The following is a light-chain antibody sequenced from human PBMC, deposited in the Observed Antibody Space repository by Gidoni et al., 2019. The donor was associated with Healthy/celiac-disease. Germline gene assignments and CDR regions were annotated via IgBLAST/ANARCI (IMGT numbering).Light chain of an antibody. Sequence: EIVMTQSPATLSVSPGERATLSCRASQSVSSNLAWYQQKPGQAPRLLLYGASTRATGIPARFSGSGPGTEFTLTISSLQSEDFAVYYCQQYNNWPPMYTFGQGTKLEIK. CDR2: GAS. CDR1: QSVSSN. CDR3: QQYNNWPPMYT. V-gene: IGKV3-15*01. J-gene: IGKJ2*01.